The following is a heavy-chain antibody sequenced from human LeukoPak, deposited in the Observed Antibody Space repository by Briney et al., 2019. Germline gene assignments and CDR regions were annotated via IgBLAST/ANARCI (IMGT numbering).Heavy chain of an antibody. CDR2: INPNSGGT. J-gene: IGHJ4*02. V-gene: IGHV1-2*02. Sequence: ASVKVSCKASGYTFTGYFIHWVRQAPGQSLEWMGWINPNSGGTHHAQNFQGRVTMTRDTSINTAYMELSSLISDDTAVFYCARGSRISGLPDLDFWGQGTLVTVSS. D-gene: IGHD1-20*01. CDR3: ARGSRISGLPDLDF. CDR1: GYTFTGYF.